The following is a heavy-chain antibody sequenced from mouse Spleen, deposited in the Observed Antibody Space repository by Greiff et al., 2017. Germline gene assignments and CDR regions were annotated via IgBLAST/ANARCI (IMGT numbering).Heavy chain of an antibody. D-gene: IGHD2-10*02. CDR1: GISITTGNYR. V-gene: IGHV3-5*01. CDR2: IYYSGTI. J-gene: IGHJ4*01. CDR3: ARYGNYEAMDY. Sequence: EVKLQESGPGLVKPSQTVFLTCTVTGISITTGNYRWSWIRQFPGNKLEWIGYIYYSGTITYNPSLTSRTTITRDTPKNQFFLEMNSLTAEDTATYYCARYGNYEAMDYWGQGTSVTVSS.